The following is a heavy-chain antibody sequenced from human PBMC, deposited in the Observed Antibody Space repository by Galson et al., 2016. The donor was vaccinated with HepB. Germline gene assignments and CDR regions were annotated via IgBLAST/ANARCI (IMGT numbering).Heavy chain of an antibody. CDR2: IYPGDSDT. CDR3: VGRVQGRWRFSCVHTLDI. V-gene: IGHV5-51*01. J-gene: IGHJ3*02. Sequence: QSGAEVKKPGESLKISCKGSGYTFTNYWIGWVRQMPGKGLEWMGLIYPGDSDTRYSPSFQGQVTISADKSISTAYLQWSSLKASDTAMYYCVGRVQGRWRFSCVHTLDIWGQGTMVTVSS. CDR1: GYTFTNYW. D-gene: IGHD5-24*01.